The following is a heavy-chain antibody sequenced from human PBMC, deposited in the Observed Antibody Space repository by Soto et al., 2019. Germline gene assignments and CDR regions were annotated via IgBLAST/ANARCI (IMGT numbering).Heavy chain of an antibody. D-gene: IGHD2-15*01. CDR1: GYTFTGYY. V-gene: IGHV1-2*04. CDR3: VILGGERGYCSGSSCPFDY. CDR2: INPNSGGT. Sequence: QVQLVQSGAEVKKTGASVKVSCKASGYTFTGYYMHWVRQAPGQGLEWMGWINPNSGGTNYAQKFQGWVTMTRETSISTAYMELSRLRSDDTAVYYCVILGGERGYCSGSSCPFDYWGQGTLVTVSS. J-gene: IGHJ4*02.